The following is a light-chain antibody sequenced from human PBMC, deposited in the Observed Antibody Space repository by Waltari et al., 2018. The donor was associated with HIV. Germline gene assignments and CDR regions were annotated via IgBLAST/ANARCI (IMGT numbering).Light chain of an antibody. J-gene: IGLJ2*01. Sequence: SVLTQPPSVSGAPGQRVTISCSESGSNIGATYDVHWYQHLPGTAPKLLIYGNSSRPSGVPDRFSGSKSGTSASLAITGLQAEDEGDYYCQSYDSRLSGSVFGGGTKLTVL. CDR1: GSNIGATYD. V-gene: IGLV1-40*01. CDR2: GNS. CDR3: QSYDSRLSGSV.